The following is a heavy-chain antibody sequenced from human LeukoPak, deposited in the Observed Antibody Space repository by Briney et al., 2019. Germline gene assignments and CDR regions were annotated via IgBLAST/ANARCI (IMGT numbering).Heavy chain of an antibody. CDR2: ISAYNGNT. Sequence: ASVKVSCKASGYTFTSYGISWVRQAPGQGLEWMGWISAYNGNTNYAQKLQGRVTMTTDTSTSTAYMELSSLRSEDTAVYYCARVVGKTRESDYWGQGTLVTVSS. J-gene: IGHJ4*02. V-gene: IGHV1-18*01. CDR1: GYTFTSYG. CDR3: ARVVGKTRESDY. D-gene: IGHD1-26*01.